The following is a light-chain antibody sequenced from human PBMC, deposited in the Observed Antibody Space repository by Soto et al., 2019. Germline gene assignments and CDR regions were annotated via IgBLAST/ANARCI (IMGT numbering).Light chain of an antibody. CDR2: EVS. CDR1: SRDVGGYNY. V-gene: IGLV2-14*01. CDR3: SSYTSSSTVI. Sequence: QSALTQPASVSGSPGQSITISCTGTSRDVGGYNYVSWYQQYPGNAPKLMIYEVSNRPSGVSNRFSGSKSDNTASLTISGLQAEDEADYYCSSYTSSSTVIFGGGTKLTVL. J-gene: IGLJ2*01.